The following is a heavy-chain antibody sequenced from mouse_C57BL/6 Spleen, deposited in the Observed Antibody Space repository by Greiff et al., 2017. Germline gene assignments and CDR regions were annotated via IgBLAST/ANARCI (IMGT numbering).Heavy chain of an antibody. CDR2: IHPNSSST. CDR3: ARSGLLYPYYFDY. D-gene: IGHD2-12*01. J-gene: IGHJ2*01. Sequence: QVQLQQPGAELVQPGASVKLSCKASGYTFTSYWMHWVKQRPGQGLEWLGMIHPNSSSTNYNEKFTSKATLTVDKSSSTAYRQLSSLTSEDSAVYYCARSGLLYPYYFDYWGQGTTLTVSS. CDR1: GYTFTSYW. V-gene: IGHV1-64*01.